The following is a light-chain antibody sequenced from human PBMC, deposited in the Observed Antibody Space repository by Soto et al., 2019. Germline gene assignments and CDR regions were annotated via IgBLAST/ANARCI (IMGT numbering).Light chain of an antibody. J-gene: IGKJ1*01. V-gene: IGKV3-20*01. CDR1: QTVSTNY. CDR3: QQYGSSPRT. Sequence: EIVLTPSPGTLSLSPGERATLSCRASQTVSTNYLAWYQPKPGRAPRLLIYGASKRATGIPDRFSGSGSGTDFTLTISRLEPEDFAVYCCQQYGSSPRTFGQGTKVDIK. CDR2: GAS.